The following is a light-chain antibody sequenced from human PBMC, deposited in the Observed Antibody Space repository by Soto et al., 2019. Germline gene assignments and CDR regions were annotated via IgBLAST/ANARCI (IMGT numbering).Light chain of an antibody. J-gene: IGLJ1*01. Sequence: QSVLTQPASVSGSPGQSITVSCTGSSSDVGGHNYVSWYQHHPGKAPKLMIYEVTNRPSGVSNRFSGSKSGNTASLTISGLQAEDEADYYCGSYTRASTPYVFGTGTKLTVL. CDR2: EVT. CDR3: GSYTRASTPYV. V-gene: IGLV2-14*01. CDR1: SSDVGGHNY.